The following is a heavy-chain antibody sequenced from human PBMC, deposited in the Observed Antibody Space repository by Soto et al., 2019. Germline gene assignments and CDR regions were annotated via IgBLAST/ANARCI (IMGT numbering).Heavy chain of an antibody. CDR1: GYTFTGYY. D-gene: IGHD2-2*01. V-gene: IGHV1-2*04. Sequence: ASVKVSCKASGYTFTGYYMHWVRQAPGQGLEWMGWINPNSGGTNYAQKFQGWVTMTRDTSISTAYMELSRLRSDDTAAYYCAVCSSDEYYFDYWGQGTLVTVSS. CDR2: INPNSGGT. CDR3: AVCSSDEYYFDY. J-gene: IGHJ4*02.